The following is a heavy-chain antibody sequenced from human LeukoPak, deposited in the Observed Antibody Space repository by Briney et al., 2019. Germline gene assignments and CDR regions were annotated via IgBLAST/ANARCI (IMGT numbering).Heavy chain of an antibody. D-gene: IGHD2-2*01. V-gene: IGHV1-3*01. CDR3: ARDVWIVPVGMGYYFDY. J-gene: IGHJ4*02. CDR1: GYTFTNYA. Sequence: ASVKVSCKASGYTFTNYAMHWVRQAPGQRLEWMGWINAGNGDTKYSQKFQDRVTITRDTSASTGYMELTNLRSEDTAVYYCARDVWIVPVGMGYYFDYWGQGTLVTVSS. CDR2: INAGNGDT.